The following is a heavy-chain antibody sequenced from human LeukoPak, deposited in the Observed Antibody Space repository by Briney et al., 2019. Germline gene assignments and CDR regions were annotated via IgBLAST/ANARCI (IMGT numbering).Heavy chain of an antibody. CDR3: AELGITMIGGV. D-gene: IGHD3-10*02. CDR1: GFTFSSYS. CDR2: ISSSSSYI. J-gene: IGHJ6*04. V-gene: IGHV3-21*01. Sequence: GGSLRLSCAASGFTFSSYSMNWVRQAPGKGLEWVSSISSSSSYIYYTDPVKGRFTISRDNAKNSLYLQMNSLRAEDTAVYYCAELGITMIGGVWGKGTTVTISS.